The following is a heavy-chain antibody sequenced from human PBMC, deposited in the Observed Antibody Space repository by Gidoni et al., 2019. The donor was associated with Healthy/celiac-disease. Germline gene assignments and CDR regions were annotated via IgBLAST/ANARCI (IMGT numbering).Heavy chain of an antibody. CDR2: ISWNSGSI. D-gene: IGHD6-6*01. Sequence: EVQLVESGGGLVQPGRSLRLSCAASGFTFDDYAMHWVRHAPGKGLEWVSGISWNSGSIGYADSVKGRFTISRDNAKNSLYLQMNSLRAEDTALYYCASSSSSGYYYYYGMDVWGQGTTVTVSS. CDR1: GFTFDDYA. J-gene: IGHJ6*02. V-gene: IGHV3-9*01. CDR3: ASSSSSGYYYYYGMDV.